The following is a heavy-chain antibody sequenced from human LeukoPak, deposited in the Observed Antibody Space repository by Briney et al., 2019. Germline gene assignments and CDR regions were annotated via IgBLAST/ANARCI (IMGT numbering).Heavy chain of an antibody. CDR3: ARSAPYCSGGSCYHY. CDR1: GGSISSYY. CDR2: IYYSGST. Sequence: SETLSLTCTVSGGSISSYYWSWIRQPPGKGLEWIGYIYYSGSTNYNPSLKSRVPISVDTSKNQFSLKLSSVTAADTAVYYCARSAPYCSGGSCYHYWGQGTLVTVSS. D-gene: IGHD2-15*01. V-gene: IGHV4-59*01. J-gene: IGHJ4*02.